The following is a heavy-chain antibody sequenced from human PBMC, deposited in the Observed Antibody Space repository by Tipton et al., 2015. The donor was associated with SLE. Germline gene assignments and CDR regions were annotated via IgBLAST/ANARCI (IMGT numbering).Heavy chain of an antibody. J-gene: IGHJ4*02. CDR3: ARDGALWWFGY. CDR2: ISYDGSNK. Sequence: SLRLSCAASGFTFSSYAMHWVRQAPGKGLEWVAVISYDGSNKYYADSVKGRFTISRDNSKNTLYLQMNSLRAEDTAVYYCARDGALWWFGYWGQGTLVTVSS. D-gene: IGHD2-8*02. CDR1: GFTFSSYA. V-gene: IGHV3-30*04.